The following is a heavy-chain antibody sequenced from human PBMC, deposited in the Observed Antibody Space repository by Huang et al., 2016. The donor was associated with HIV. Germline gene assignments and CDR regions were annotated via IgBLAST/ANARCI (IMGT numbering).Heavy chain of an antibody. CDR3: AKDASSGYSSGHSGFKVYFFDF. J-gene: IGHJ4*02. D-gene: IGHD5-18*01. V-gene: IGHV3-9*01. CDR1: GFTFDDYA. Sequence: EVQLVESGGGLVQPGRSLRLSCAASGFTFDDYAFHWVRQAPGKGLEGVSGISGNSKSIDYADSVKGRFTISRDNAKNSLYLEMKSLRVEDTALYYCAKDASSGYSSGHSGFKVYFFDFWGQGTLVTVSS. CDR2: ISGNSKSI.